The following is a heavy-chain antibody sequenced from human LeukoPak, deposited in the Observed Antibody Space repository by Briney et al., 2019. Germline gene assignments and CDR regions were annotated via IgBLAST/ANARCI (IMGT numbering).Heavy chain of an antibody. Sequence: GASVKVSCKTSGYTFTASYMHWVRQAPGQGLEWMGWINPNSGETNYAPKFQGRVTMTRDTSISTAYMEATRLTSDDTAMYYCARVLGSRVDPWGQGTLVTVSS. CDR2: INPNSGET. V-gene: IGHV1-2*02. J-gene: IGHJ5*02. CDR3: ARVLGSRVDP. CDR1: GYTFTASY.